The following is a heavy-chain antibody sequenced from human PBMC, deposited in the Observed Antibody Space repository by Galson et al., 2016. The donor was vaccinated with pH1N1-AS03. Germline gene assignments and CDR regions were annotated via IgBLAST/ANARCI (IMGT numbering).Heavy chain of an antibody. V-gene: IGHV4-34*01. CDR3: ARGSYSSGWYRGRNAFDI. J-gene: IGHJ3*02. D-gene: IGHD6-19*01. CDR1: GGSFNNYY. Sequence: ETLSLTCAVYGGSFNNYYWNWIRQSPGKGLEWVGEINHSGSTDYNPFLKSRVTISVDPSKNQISLNLNSVTAADTAVYYCARGSYSSGWYRGRNAFDIWGQGTMVTVSS. CDR2: INHSGST.